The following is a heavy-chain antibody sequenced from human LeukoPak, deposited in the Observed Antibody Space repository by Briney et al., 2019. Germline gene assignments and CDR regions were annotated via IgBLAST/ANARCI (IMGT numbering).Heavy chain of an antibody. CDR3: ARARLLWFGEVFDY. J-gene: IGHJ4*02. Sequence: SETLSLTCTVSGGSISSSSYYWGWIRQPPGKGLEWIGSIYYSGSTYYNPSLKSRVTISVDTSKNRFSLKLSSVTAADTAVYYCARARLLWFGEVFDYWGQGTLVTVSS. V-gene: IGHV4-39*01. CDR2: IYYSGST. CDR1: GGSISSSSYY. D-gene: IGHD3-10*01.